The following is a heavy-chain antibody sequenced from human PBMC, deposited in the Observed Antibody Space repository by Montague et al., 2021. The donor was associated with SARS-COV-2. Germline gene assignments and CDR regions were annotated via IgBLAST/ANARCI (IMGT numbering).Heavy chain of an antibody. V-gene: IGHV4-39*01. Sequence: LTCTLSGGSISSSSYYWGWIRQPPGKGLEWIGSIYYSGSTYYNPSLKSRVTISVDTSENQFSLKLSSVTAADTAVYYCARHYYDSSGYYSPWYFDLWGRGTLVTVSS. CDR2: IYYSGST. CDR1: GGSISSSSYY. J-gene: IGHJ2*01. CDR3: ARHYYDSSGYYSPWYFDL. D-gene: IGHD3-22*01.